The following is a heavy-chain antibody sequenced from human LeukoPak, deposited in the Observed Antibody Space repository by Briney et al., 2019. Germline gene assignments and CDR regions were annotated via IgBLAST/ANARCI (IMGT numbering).Heavy chain of an antibody. J-gene: IGHJ4*02. CDR1: GFTFSSYA. CDR2: IKQDGSKK. V-gene: IGHV3-7*04. CDR3: TRVGYIDEGIDY. D-gene: IGHD5-24*01. Sequence: GGSLRLSCAASGFTFSSYAMSWVRQAPGKGLKWVANIKQDGSKKSYVDSVKGRFTISRDNAKNSLYLQMNSLRAEDTAIYYCTRVGYIDEGIDYWGQGTLVTVSS.